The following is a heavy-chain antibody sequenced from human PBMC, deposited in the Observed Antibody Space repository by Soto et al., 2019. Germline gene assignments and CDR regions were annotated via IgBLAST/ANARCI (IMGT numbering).Heavy chain of an antibody. CDR1: GGTFSSYT. J-gene: IGHJ4*02. V-gene: IGHV1-69*02. CDR2: IIPILGIA. CDR3: ASIVGATPPLDY. D-gene: IGHD1-26*01. Sequence: QVQLVQSGAEVKKPGSSVKVSCKASGGTFSSYTISWVRQAPGQGLEWMGRIIPILGIANYAQKFQGRVTITADKSTSTAYMELSSLRSEDTAVYYCASIVGATPPLDYWGQGTLVTVSS.